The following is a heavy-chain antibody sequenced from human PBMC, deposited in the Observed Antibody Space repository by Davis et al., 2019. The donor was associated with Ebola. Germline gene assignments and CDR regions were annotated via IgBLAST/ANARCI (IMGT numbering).Heavy chain of an antibody. J-gene: IGHJ5*02. V-gene: IGHV4-59*08. CDR3: ARGVVVVVAALNWFDP. CDR2: IYYSGST. CDR1: GGSISSHY. Sequence: PSETLSLTCTVSGGSISSHYWSWIRQPPGKGLEWIGYIYYSGSTNYNPSLKSRVTISVDTSKNQFSLKLSSVTAADTAVYYCARGVVVVVAALNWFDPWGQGTLVTVSS. D-gene: IGHD2-15*01.